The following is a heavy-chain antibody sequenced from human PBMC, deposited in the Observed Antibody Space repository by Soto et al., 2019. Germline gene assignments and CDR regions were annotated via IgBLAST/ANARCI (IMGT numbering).Heavy chain of an antibody. Sequence: GGSLRLSCAASGFTFSSYGMHWVRQAPGKGLEWVAVIWYDGSNKYYADSVKGRFTISRDNSKNTLYLQMNSLRAEDTAVYYCARDIRNCKDVYYYYYGMDVWGQGTTVTVSS. J-gene: IGHJ6*02. CDR1: GFTFSSYG. CDR2: IWYDGSNK. D-gene: IGHD1-1*01. CDR3: ARDIRNCKDVYYYYYGMDV. V-gene: IGHV3-33*01.